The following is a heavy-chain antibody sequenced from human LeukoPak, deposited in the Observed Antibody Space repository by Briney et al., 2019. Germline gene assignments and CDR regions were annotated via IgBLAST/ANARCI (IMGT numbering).Heavy chain of an antibody. Sequence: PGGSLRLSCVASGFSFSSYWMSWVRQTPGKGPEWVANIKQEGSARYYVDSVTGRFTISRGNAMNSLYLQMNSLRVEDTAVYYCARDPGIAAAGTVGYFDSWGQGILVTVSS. J-gene: IGHJ4*02. V-gene: IGHV3-7*01. CDR1: GFSFSSYW. CDR3: ARDPGIAAAGTVGYFDS. D-gene: IGHD6-13*01. CDR2: IKQEGSAR.